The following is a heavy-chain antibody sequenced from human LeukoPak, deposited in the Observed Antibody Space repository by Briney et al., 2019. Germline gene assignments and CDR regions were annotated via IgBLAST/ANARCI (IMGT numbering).Heavy chain of an antibody. CDR3: GRVCGAGYYYYMDV. J-gene: IGHJ6*03. Sequence: SQTLSLTCTVSGGSLSSGSYYWSWIRQPAGKGLEWIGRIYTSGSTNYNPSLKSRVTISVDTSNNQFSLKLSSVTAGQTAVYHCGRVCGAGYYYYMDVWGKGTTVTVSS. CDR2: IYTSGST. D-gene: IGHD2-21*01. CDR1: GGSLSSGSYY. V-gene: IGHV4-61*02.